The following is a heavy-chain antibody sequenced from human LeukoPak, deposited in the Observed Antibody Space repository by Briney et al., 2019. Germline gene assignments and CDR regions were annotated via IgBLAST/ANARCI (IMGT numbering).Heavy chain of an antibody. D-gene: IGHD5-12*01. Sequence: PGGSLRLSCAASGFTFSNYWMTWVRQAPGKGLEWVAHINQDGSEEHYMDSVKARFTISRDNAKNSLSLQMNSLRAEDTAEYYCVRDGGVSGYDLLDYWGQGTLVTVSS. CDR2: INQDGSEE. V-gene: IGHV3-7*01. J-gene: IGHJ4*02. CDR1: GFTFSNYW. CDR3: VRDGGVSGYDLLDY.